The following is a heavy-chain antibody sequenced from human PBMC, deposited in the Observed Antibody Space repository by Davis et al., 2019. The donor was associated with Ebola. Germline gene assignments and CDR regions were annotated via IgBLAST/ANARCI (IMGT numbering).Heavy chain of an antibody. J-gene: IGHJ4*02. V-gene: IGHV5-51*01. Sequence: PGGSLRLSCKGSGYSFTSHWIGWVRQMPGKGLEWMGIIYPGDSDTRYSPSFQGQVTISADKSISTAYLQWSSLKASDTAMYYCARHAWGGYSFIIDYWGQGTLVTVSS. D-gene: IGHD5-18*01. CDR3: ARHAWGGYSFIIDY. CDR2: IYPGDSDT. CDR1: GYSFTSHW.